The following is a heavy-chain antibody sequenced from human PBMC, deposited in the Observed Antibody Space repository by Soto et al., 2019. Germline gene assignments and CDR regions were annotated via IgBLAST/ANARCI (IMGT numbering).Heavy chain of an antibody. V-gene: IGHV3-7*01. Sequence: GGSLRLSCAASGFTFSSYWMSWVRQAPGKGPEWVANIKQDGSEKYYVDSVKGRFTISRDNAKNSLYLQMNSLRAEDTAVYYCARVGDSSGWYPFDYWGQGTLVTV. CDR2: IKQDGSEK. D-gene: IGHD6-19*01. CDR1: GFTFSSYW. CDR3: ARVGDSSGWYPFDY. J-gene: IGHJ4*02.